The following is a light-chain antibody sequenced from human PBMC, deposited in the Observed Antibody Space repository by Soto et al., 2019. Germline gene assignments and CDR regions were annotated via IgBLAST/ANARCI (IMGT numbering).Light chain of an antibody. CDR1: QTVTSN. Sequence: EIVMTQSPATLSVSPGERATLSCRASQTVTSNLAWYQQKPGQAPRLLIYSASTRATGIPARFSGSGSGTKFTLTISSLQSEDFAVYYCQQYHNWPPLTFGGGTKVEIK. CDR2: SAS. V-gene: IGKV3-15*01. J-gene: IGKJ4*01. CDR3: QQYHNWPPLT.